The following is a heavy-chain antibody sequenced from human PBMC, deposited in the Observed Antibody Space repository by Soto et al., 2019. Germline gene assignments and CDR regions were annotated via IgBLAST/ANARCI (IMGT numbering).Heavy chain of an antibody. CDR3: ARAVWGPAGHINWFDP. CDR2: IYHSGST. J-gene: IGHJ5*02. V-gene: IGHV4-4*02. CDR1: GGSISSSNW. D-gene: IGHD2-2*01. Sequence: TSETLSLTCAVSGGSISSSNWWSWVRQPPGKGLEWIGEIYHSGSTNYNPSLKSRVTISVDKSKNQFSLKLSSVTAADTAVYYCARAVWGPAGHINWFDPWGQGTLVTVSS.